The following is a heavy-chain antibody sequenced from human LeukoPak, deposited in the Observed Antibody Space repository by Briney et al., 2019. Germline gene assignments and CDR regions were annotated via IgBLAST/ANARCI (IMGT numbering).Heavy chain of an antibody. CDR2: IYYSGST. Sequence: SETLSLTCTVSGGSISSGGYYWSWIRQHPGKGLEWIGYIYYSGSTYYNPSLKSRVTISVYTSKNQFSLKLSSVTAADTAVYYCASQYYYDSSGSRKGGAFDIWGQGTMVTVSS. J-gene: IGHJ3*02. D-gene: IGHD3-22*01. CDR1: GGSISSGGYY. V-gene: IGHV4-31*03. CDR3: ASQYYYDSSGSRKGGAFDI.